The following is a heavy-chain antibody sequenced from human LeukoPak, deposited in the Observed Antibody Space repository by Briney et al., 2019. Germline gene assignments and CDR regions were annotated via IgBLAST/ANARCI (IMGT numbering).Heavy chain of an antibody. Sequence: SETLSLTCAVYGGSFSGYYWSWIRQPPGKGLEWIGEINHSGSTNYNPSLKSRVTISVDTSKNQFSLKLSSVTAADTAVYYCARRYGEVAAAGTVDYWGQGTLVTVSS. D-gene: IGHD6-13*01. J-gene: IGHJ4*02. CDR3: ARRYGEVAAAGTVDY. CDR1: GGSFSGYY. V-gene: IGHV4-34*01. CDR2: INHSGST.